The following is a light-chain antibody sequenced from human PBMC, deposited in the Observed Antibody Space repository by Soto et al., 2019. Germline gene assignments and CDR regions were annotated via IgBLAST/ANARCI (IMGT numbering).Light chain of an antibody. V-gene: IGKV3-20*01. CDR2: GAS. Sequence: EIVLVQSPGTLSLSPGERATLSCRASQSLAGNYLAWYQQKPGQAPRLLIDGASTRATGTPDRFSGSGSGTDFTLTISRMEPEDFALYYCQQYCTSTPLSFGGGTKVEIK. CDR3: QQYCTSTPLS. J-gene: IGKJ4*01. CDR1: QSLAGNY.